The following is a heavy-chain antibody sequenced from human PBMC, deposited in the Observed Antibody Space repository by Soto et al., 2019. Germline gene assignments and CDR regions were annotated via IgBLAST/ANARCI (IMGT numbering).Heavy chain of an antibody. CDR2: IYYSGRT. V-gene: IGHV4-39*01. D-gene: IGHD2-21*02. J-gene: IGHJ4*02. CDR3: ARQRTTVVTQAYFDH. Sequence: SETLSLTCIVSGESISSSSYYWGWIRQPPGKGLEWIGSIYYSGRTYYNQSFKSRVTISIDTSKNQFSLKLSSVTATDTAVYYCARQRTTVVTQAYFDHWGQGALVTVSS. CDR1: GESISSSSYY.